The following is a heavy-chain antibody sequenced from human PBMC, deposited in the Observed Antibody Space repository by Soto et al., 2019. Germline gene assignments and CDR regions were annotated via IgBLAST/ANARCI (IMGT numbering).Heavy chain of an antibody. V-gene: IGHV4-4*02. Sequence: QVQLQESGPGLVKPSGTLSLTCAVSGGSISSSNWWSWVRQPPGKGLEWIGEIYHSGSTNYNPSLKSRVTISVDKSKHQFSLKLSSVTAADTAVYYCARGPEGRWLVYYYGMDVWGQGTTVTVSS. CDR3: ARGPEGRWLVYYYGMDV. CDR1: GGSISSSNW. J-gene: IGHJ6*02. CDR2: IYHSGST. D-gene: IGHD3-10*01.